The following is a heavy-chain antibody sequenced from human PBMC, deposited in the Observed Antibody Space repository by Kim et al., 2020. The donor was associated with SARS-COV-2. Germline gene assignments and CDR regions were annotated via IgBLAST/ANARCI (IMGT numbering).Heavy chain of an antibody. Sequence: SETLSLTCTVSGGSISSYYWSWIRQPPGKGLEWIGYIYYSGSTNYNPSLKSRVTISVDTSKNQFSLKLSSVTAADTAVYYCARGGSEGSSSWWGPYGMDVWGQGTTVTVSS. CDR2: IYYSGST. CDR1: GGSISSYY. V-gene: IGHV4-59*01. CDR3: ARGGSEGSSSWWGPYGMDV. J-gene: IGHJ6*02. D-gene: IGHD6-6*01.